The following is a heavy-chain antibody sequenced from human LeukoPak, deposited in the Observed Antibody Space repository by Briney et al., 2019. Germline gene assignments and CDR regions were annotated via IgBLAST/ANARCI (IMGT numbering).Heavy chain of an antibody. CDR2: IYAGGST. D-gene: IGHD5-24*01. J-gene: IGHJ4*02. CDR1: GIIFSDYY. Sequence: PGGSLRLSCAASGIIFSDYYMSWVRQAPGKGLEWVSVIYAGGSTYYADSVKGRFTISRDNSKNTLYLQMNSLRAEDTAVYYCAREAPGGMATILWGQGTLVTVSS. CDR3: AREAPGGMATIL. V-gene: IGHV3-66*02.